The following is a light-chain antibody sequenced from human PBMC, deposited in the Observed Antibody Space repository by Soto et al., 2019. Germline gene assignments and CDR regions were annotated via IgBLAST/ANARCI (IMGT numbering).Light chain of an antibody. Sequence: EIVMTQSPATLSVSPGETATLSCRASQSVSSELAWYQQKPGQAPRVLIYGASTRATGIPARFSGSGSGTEFTLTISSLQSEDFAVYYCQQYNDWPPTWTFGQGTRVEIK. CDR3: QQYNDWPPTWT. CDR2: GAS. J-gene: IGKJ1*01. V-gene: IGKV3-15*01. CDR1: QSVSSE.